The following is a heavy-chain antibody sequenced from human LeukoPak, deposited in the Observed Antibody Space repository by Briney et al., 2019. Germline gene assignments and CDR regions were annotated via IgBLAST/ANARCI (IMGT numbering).Heavy chain of an antibody. CDR2: ISSSSSYI. D-gene: IGHD6-19*01. V-gene: IGHV3-21*01. CDR1: GFTFSSYS. J-gene: IGHJ3*02. CDR3: AGGHIAVVGTGAFDI. Sequence: SGGSLRLSCAASGFTFSSYSMNWVRQAPGKGLEWVSSISSSSSYIYYADSVKGRFTISRDNAKNSLYLQMNSLRAEDTAVYYCAGGHIAVVGTGAFDIWGQGTMVTVSS.